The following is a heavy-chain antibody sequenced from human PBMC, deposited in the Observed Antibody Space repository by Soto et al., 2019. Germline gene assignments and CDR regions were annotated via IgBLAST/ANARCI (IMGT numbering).Heavy chain of an antibody. V-gene: IGHV2-26*01. CDR2: IFSNDEK. CDR3: ARSAEYCTDGVCYMSWWFDP. D-gene: IGHD2-8*01. J-gene: IGHJ5*02. Sequence: QVTLKESGPVLVKPTETLTLTCTVSGFSLSNARMGVSWIRQPPGKALEWLAHIFSNDEKSYSTSLKSRLTISTDTAKSQVVRTMANMDPVDTATYYCARSAEYCTDGVCYMSWWFDPWGQGTLVTVSS. CDR1: GFSLSNARMG.